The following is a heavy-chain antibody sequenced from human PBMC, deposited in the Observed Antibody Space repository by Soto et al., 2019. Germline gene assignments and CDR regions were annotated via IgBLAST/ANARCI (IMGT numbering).Heavy chain of an antibody. V-gene: IGHV4-34*01. CDR1: GGSFSGYY. CDR2: INHRGST. D-gene: IGHD7-27*01. Sequence: QVQLQQWGAGLLKPSETLSLTCAVYGGSFSGYYWNWIRQPPGKGLEWIGEINHRGSTNYNPSRRTRVSLSVDTSTNQSSRKLRPVPAASTAVYFCARGWGRKVASWGQGTRVTVSS. CDR3: ARGWGRKVAS. J-gene: IGHJ4*02.